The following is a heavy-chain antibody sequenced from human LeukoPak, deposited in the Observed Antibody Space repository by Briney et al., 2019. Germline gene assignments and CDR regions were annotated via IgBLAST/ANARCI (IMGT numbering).Heavy chain of an antibody. CDR1: GGSFSGYY. CDR3: ARDEDGAFDI. V-gene: IGHV4-34*01. Sequence: SETLSLTCAVYGGSFSGYYWSWIRQPPGKGLEWIGEINHSGSTNYNPSLKSRVTISVDTSKNQFSLKLSSVTAADTAVYYCARDEDGAFDIWGQGTMVTVSS. J-gene: IGHJ3*02. CDR2: INHSGST. D-gene: IGHD2-15*01.